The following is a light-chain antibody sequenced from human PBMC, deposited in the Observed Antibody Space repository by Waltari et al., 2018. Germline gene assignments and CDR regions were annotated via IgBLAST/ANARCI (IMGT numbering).Light chain of an antibody. CDR2: DVS. CDR3: SSYTSSSTLV. V-gene: IGLV2-14*03. CDR1: SSNVGRSTY. J-gene: IGLJ3*02. Sequence: QSALTQPASVSGSPGQSITISCTGPSSNVGRSTYVSWYQQYPGTAPKLIIYDVSNRPSGVSNRFSGSKSGNTASLTISGLQAEDEADYYCSSYTSSSTLVFGGGTKLTVL.